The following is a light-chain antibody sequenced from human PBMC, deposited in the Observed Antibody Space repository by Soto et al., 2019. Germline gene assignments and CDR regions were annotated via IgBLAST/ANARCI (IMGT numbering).Light chain of an antibody. V-gene: IGKV1-5*01. J-gene: IGKJ1*01. CDR2: DPS. CDR1: QSISSW. CDR3: QQYETFSGT. Sequence: DIQMTQSPSTLSASVGDSVTITCRASQSISSWLAWYQQKPGKAPKLLIYDPSSLESGVPSKFSGRGSGTKFTLTIASLQTDEFATYDCQQYETFSGTVGPGTKVEI.